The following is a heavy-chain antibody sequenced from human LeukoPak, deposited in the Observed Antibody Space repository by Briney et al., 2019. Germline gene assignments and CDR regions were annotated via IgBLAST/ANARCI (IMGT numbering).Heavy chain of an antibody. CDR2: IYYSGST. D-gene: IGHD3-10*01. Sequence: SETLSLTCTVSGGSVSSGSYYWSWIRQPPGKGLEWIGYIYYSGSTNYNPSLKSRVTISVDTSKNQFSLKLSSVTAADTAVYYCARRGRLYYFDYWGQGTLVTVSS. V-gene: IGHV4-61*01. J-gene: IGHJ4*02. CDR1: GGSVSSGSYY. CDR3: ARRGRLYYFDY.